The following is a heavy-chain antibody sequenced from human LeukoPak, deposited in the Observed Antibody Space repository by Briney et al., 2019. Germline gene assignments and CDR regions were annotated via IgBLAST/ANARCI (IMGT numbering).Heavy chain of an antibody. J-gene: IGHJ4*02. D-gene: IGHD6-19*01. V-gene: IGHV4-39*07. Sequence: PSETLSLTCTVSGGSISSSSYYWGWIRQPPGKGLEWIGSIYYSGSTYYNPSLKSRVTISVDTSKNQFSLKLSSVTAADTAVYYCQASIAVAGSDYWGQGTLVTVSS. CDR2: IYYSGST. CDR3: QASIAVAGSDY. CDR1: GGSISSSSYY.